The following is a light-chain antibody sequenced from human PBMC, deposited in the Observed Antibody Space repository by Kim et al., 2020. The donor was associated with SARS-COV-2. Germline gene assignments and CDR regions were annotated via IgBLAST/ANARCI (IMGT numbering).Light chain of an antibody. CDR1: QSVSSY. Sequence: PPEERATLSCRASQSVSSYLAWYQQKPGQAPRLLIYDASNRATGIPARFSGSGSGTDFTLTISSLEPEDFAVYYCQQRSNWPPLTFGGGTKVDIK. CDR2: DAS. V-gene: IGKV3-11*01. CDR3: QQRSNWPPLT. J-gene: IGKJ4*01.